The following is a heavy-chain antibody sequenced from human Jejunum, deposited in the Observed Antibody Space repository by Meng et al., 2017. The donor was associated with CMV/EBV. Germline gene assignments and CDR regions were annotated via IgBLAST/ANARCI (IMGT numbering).Heavy chain of an antibody. D-gene: IGHD2/OR15-2a*01. Sequence: SLNISCAASGFSVGNNYMTWVRQAPGKGLEWVSVIYDVGNTYYADSVKGRFFISRDSSKNILYLQMNSLRPEDTALYYCARGAFDWGQGTLVTVSS. CDR3: ARGAFD. CDR1: GFSVGNNY. V-gene: IGHV3-66*02. J-gene: IGHJ4*02. CDR2: IYDVGNT.